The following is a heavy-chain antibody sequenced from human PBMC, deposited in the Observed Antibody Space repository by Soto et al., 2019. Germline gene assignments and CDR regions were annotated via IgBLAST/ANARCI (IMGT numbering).Heavy chain of an antibody. J-gene: IGHJ4*02. D-gene: IGHD6-19*01. V-gene: IGHV4-39*01. CDR3: ARSGWYGSGYFDY. CDR1: GGSISSSSYY. CDR2: IYYSGST. Sequence: SETLSLTCTVSGGSISSSSYYWGWIRQPPGKGLEWIGSIYYSGSTYYNPSLKSRVTISVDTSKNQFSLKLSSVTAADTAVYYCARSGWYGSGYFDYWGQGTLVTVSS.